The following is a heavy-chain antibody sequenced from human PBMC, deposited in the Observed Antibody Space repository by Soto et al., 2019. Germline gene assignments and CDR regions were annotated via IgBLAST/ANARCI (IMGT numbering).Heavy chain of an antibody. V-gene: IGHV3-23*01. Sequence: GGSLRLSCAASGFTFSSYAMSWVRQAPGKGLEWVSAISGSGGSTYYADSVKGRFTISRDNSKNTLYLQMNSLRAEDTAVYYCAKARDSSGFRYYYYMDVWGKGTTVTVSS. CDR2: ISGSGGST. J-gene: IGHJ6*03. D-gene: IGHD6-19*01. CDR1: GFTFSSYA. CDR3: AKARDSSGFRYYYYMDV.